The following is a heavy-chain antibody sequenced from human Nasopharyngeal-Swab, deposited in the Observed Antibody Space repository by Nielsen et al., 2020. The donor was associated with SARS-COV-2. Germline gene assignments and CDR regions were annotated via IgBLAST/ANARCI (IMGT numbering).Heavy chain of an antibody. D-gene: IGHD6-13*01. V-gene: IGHV1-18*01. CDR1: GYNFTSYC. CDR3: ARVDWQQLVIDY. J-gene: IGHJ4*02. Sequence: ASVKVSCQASGYNFTSYCIRWVGQAPGQALEGMGWISAYNGNTNYAPKLQGRVTMTTDTSTSTAYMELRSLRSDDTAVYYCARVDWQQLVIDYWGQGTLVTVSS. CDR2: ISAYNGNT.